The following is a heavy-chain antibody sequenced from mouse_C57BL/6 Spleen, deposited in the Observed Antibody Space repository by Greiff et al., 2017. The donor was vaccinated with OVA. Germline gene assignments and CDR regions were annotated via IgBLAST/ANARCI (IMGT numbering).Heavy chain of an antibody. CDR1: GYAFTNYL. CDR3: ARSIPDGYYGY. CDR2: INPGSGGT. J-gene: IGHJ2*01. Sequence: QVQLQQSGAELVRPGTSVKLSCKASGYAFTNYLIEWVKQRPGQGLEWIGVINPGSGGTNYNEKFKGKATLTADKSSSTAYMQLSSLTSEDSAVYFCARSIPDGYYGYWGQGTTLTVSS. D-gene: IGHD2-3*01. V-gene: IGHV1-54*01.